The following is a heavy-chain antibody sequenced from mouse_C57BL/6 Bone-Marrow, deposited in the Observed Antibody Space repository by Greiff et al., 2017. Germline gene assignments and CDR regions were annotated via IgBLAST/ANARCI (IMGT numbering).Heavy chain of an antibody. D-gene: IGHD1-1*02. J-gene: IGHJ2*01. CDR1: GYAFSSSW. V-gene: IGHV1-82*01. CDR3: ARVVLDY. CDR2: IYPGDGDT. Sequence: VQLQQSGPELVKPGASVKISCKASGYAFSSSWMNWVKQRPGKGLEWIGRIYPGDGDTNSNGKFKGKATLTADKSSSTAYMQLSSLTSEDSAVYFCARVVLDYWGQGTTLTVSS.